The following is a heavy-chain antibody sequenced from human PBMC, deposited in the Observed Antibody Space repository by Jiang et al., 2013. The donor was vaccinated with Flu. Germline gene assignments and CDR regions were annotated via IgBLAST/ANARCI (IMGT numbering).Heavy chain of an antibody. CDR3: ARERDLTGYPFDY. V-gene: IGHV1-69*05. J-gene: IGHJ4*02. CDR2: IIPIFGTA. Sequence: GAEVKKPGSSLRVSCKASGDTFNTYSINWVRQAPGQGLEWMGDIIPIFGTANYAQKLQGRVTMTTDTSTSTAYMELRSLTFDDTAVYYCARERDLTGYPFDYWGQGTLVTV. CDR1: GDTFNTYS. D-gene: IGHD3-9*01.